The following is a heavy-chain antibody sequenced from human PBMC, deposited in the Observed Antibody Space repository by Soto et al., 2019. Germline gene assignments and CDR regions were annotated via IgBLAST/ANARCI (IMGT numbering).Heavy chain of an antibody. Sequence: GSLRLSCAASGFTFSSYSMNWVRQAPGKGLEWVSSISSSGSYRYYADSVKGRFTISRDNAKNSLYLQINSLRAEDTAVYYCAREGYCISTSCQADYWGQGTLVTVSS. CDR3: AREGYCISTSCQADY. J-gene: IGHJ4*02. V-gene: IGHV3-21*01. D-gene: IGHD2-2*01. CDR1: GFTFSSYS. CDR2: ISSSGSYR.